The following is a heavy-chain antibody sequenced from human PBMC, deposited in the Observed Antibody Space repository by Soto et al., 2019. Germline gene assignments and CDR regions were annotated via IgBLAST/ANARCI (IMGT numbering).Heavy chain of an antibody. J-gene: IGHJ4*02. V-gene: IGHV4-39*02. Sequence: QLQLQESGPGLVKPSETLSLTYTVSGGSISSSSYYWGWIRQPPGKGLEWIGSIYYSGSTYYNPSLKSRVTISVDTSKNQFSLKLSSVTAADTAVYYCARDAITYYDYIWGSYRYFDYWGQGTLVTVSS. D-gene: IGHD3-16*02. CDR1: GGSISSSSYY. CDR2: IYYSGST. CDR3: ARDAITYYDYIWGSYRYFDY.